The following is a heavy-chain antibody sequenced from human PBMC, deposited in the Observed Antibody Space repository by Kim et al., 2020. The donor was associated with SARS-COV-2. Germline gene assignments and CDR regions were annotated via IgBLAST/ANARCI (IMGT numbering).Heavy chain of an antibody. CDR2: ISYDGSNK. V-gene: IGHV3-30*04. J-gene: IGHJ6*02. Sequence: GGSLRLSCAASGFTFSSYAMHWVRQAPGKGLEWVAVISYDGSNKYYADSVKGRFTISRDNSKNTLYLQMNSLRAEDTAVYYCARDVGVWGIDYDILTVVYYYGMDVWGQGTTVTVSS. CDR1: GFTFSSYA. CDR3: ARDVGVWGIDYDILTVVYYYGMDV. D-gene: IGHD3-9*01.